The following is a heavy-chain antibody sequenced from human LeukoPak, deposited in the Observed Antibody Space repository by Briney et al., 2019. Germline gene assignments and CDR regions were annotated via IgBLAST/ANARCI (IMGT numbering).Heavy chain of an antibody. CDR1: GFTFSSYA. V-gene: IGHV3-23*01. CDR3: AKVSGHGDYVSATDY. CDR2: ISGSGGST. Sequence: GGSLRLSSAASGFTFSSYAMSWVRQAPGKGLEWVSAISGSGGSTYYADSVKGRFTISRDNSKNTLYLQMNSLRAEDTAVYYCAKVSGHGDYVSATDYWGQGTLVTVSS. D-gene: IGHD4-17*01. J-gene: IGHJ4*02.